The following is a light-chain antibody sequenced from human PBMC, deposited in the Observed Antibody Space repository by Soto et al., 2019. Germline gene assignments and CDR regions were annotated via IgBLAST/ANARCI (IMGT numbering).Light chain of an antibody. Sequence: ETVMTQSPSTLSGSPLEGSTLSCRASQSVGSSLAWYQHKPGQAPRLLIYGATTRATGIPARFSGSGYGAEFTLTINSLQSEDFALYYCLQYSNGPRTFGQGTKVDIK. CDR2: GAT. V-gene: IGKV3-15*01. J-gene: IGKJ1*01. CDR3: LQYSNGPRT. CDR1: QSVGSS.